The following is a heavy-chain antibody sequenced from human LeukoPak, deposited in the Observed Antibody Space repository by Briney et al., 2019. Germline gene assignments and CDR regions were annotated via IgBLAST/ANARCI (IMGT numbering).Heavy chain of an antibody. Sequence: SETLSLTCTVSGGSVSSGSYYWSWIRQPPGKGLEWIGYIYYSGSTNYNPSLKSRVTISVDTSKNQFSLKLSSATAADTAVYYCARVRCSSTSCYTGAFDIWGQGTMVTVSS. CDR3: ARVRCSSTSCYTGAFDI. V-gene: IGHV4-61*01. D-gene: IGHD2-2*02. CDR1: GGSVSSGSYY. J-gene: IGHJ3*02. CDR2: IYYSGST.